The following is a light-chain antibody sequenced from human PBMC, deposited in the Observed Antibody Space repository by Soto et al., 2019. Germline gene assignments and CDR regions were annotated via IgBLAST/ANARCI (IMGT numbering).Light chain of an antibody. CDR2: DVS. J-gene: IGKJ1*01. Sequence: EIVLTQSPATLSLSPGERATLSCRASQSVSDSLAWYQQKPGQAPRLLIFDVSNRAAGIPARVSGVGSGTDFTLTISSREPEDFALYYCQQRSSWPWTFGQGTKVEIK. CDR1: QSVSDS. V-gene: IGKV3-11*01. CDR3: QQRSSWPWT.